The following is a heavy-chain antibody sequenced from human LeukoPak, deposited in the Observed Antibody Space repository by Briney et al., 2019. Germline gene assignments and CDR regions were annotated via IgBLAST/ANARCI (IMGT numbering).Heavy chain of an antibody. Sequence: GASVKVSCKASGGTFSSYTISWVRQAPGQGLEWIGRIIPILGIANYAQRFQGRVTITADKSTSTAYMELSSLRSEDTAVYYCARVTGTTLDYWGQGTLVTVSS. CDR2: IIPILGIA. CDR3: ARVTGTTLDY. V-gene: IGHV1-69*02. J-gene: IGHJ4*02. D-gene: IGHD1-7*01. CDR1: GGTFSSYT.